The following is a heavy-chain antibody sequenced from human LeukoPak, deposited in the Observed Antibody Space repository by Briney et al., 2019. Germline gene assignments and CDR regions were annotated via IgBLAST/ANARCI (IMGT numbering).Heavy chain of an antibody. CDR1: GGSVSSGSYY. CDR2: IYYSGST. J-gene: IGHJ5*02. Sequence: PSETLSLTCTVSGGSVSSGSYYWSWIRQPPGKGVEWIGYIYYSGSTNYNPSLKSRVTISVDTSKNQFSLKLSSVTAADTAVYYCAREGRELDPWGQGTLVTVSS. V-gene: IGHV4-61*01. CDR3: AREGRELDP. D-gene: IGHD1-1*01.